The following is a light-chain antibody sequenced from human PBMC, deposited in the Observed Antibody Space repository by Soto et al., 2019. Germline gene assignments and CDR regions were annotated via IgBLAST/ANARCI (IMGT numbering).Light chain of an antibody. V-gene: IGKV3-20*01. CDR3: QQYGRSPLT. Sequence: EIVLTQSPGTLSLSPGERATLSCRASQSVSSSYLAWYQQKPGQPPRLLIYAASSRATGIPDRFSGSGSGTVFTLTIRRVEPEEFAVYYCQQYGRSPLTFGGGTKVEIK. J-gene: IGKJ4*01. CDR2: AAS. CDR1: QSVSSSY.